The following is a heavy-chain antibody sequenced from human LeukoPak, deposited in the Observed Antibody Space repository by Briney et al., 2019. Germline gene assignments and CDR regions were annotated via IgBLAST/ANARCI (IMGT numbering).Heavy chain of an antibody. J-gene: IGHJ4*02. D-gene: IGHD4-17*01. CDR3: VKGRLCGDYIFDF. Sequence: GGSLRLSCAGSGFTFSDYGMSWVRQAPGKGLEWVSTIAGSGGNTNYADSVKGRFTISRDNSKSTLSLTMNSLRADDTAVYYCVKGRLCGDYIFDFWGQGTLVTVSS. CDR1: GFTFSDYG. CDR2: IAGSGGNT. V-gene: IGHV3-23*01.